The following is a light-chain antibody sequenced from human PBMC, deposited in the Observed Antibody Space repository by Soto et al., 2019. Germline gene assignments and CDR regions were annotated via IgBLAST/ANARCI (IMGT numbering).Light chain of an antibody. CDR1: QSVSRY. V-gene: IGKV3-11*01. CDR3: QXXSNWPLT. J-gene: IGKJ4*01. Sequence: EIVLTQSPATLSLSPGQRATLSCRASQSVSRYLAWYQQKPGQAPRLVIYDASNRAADIPARFSGSGSGTDFXLTINXXEPXDFAVXXXQXXSNWPLTFGGGTKVESK. CDR2: DAS.